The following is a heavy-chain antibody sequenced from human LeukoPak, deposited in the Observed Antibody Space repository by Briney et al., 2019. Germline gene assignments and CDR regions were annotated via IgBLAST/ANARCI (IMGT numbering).Heavy chain of an antibody. CDR3: ARSENIAVTGPDY. J-gene: IGHJ4*02. V-gene: IGHV1-2*02. D-gene: IGHD3-9*01. CDR1: GYTFIAYY. Sequence: ASVKVSCKASGYTFIAYYIHWVRQAPGQGLEWMGWINPKSGGTNYAQKFQGRVTMTRDTSISTAYVELRGLRSDDTAVYYCARSENIAVTGPDYWGQGTLVTVSS. CDR2: INPKSGGT.